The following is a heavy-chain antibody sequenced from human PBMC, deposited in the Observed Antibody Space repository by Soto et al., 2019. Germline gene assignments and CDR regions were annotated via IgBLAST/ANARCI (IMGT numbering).Heavy chain of an antibody. J-gene: IGHJ6*03. CDR1: GGSFRRYY. CDR3: ARGLIAVAGTYNRYYYMDV. CDR2: INHSGST. V-gene: IGHV4-34*01. D-gene: IGHD6-19*01. Sequence: SDTLSPACAVSGGSFRRYYWSVIRQAPGKGLEWIGEINHSGSTNYNPSLKSRVTISVDTSKNQFSLKLSSVTAADTAVYYCARGLIAVAGTYNRYYYMDVWGKGTTVT.